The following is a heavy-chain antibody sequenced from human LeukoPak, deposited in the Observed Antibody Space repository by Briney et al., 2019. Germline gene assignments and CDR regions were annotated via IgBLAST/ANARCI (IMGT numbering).Heavy chain of an antibody. Sequence: GGSLRLSCAASGFTFTSYGMHWVRQAPGKGLEWVALTRYDKSDIYYADSVKGRFTISRDNSKNILYLQMNSLRAEDTAVYFCARGSATHQYSFVYWGQGTLVTVSS. D-gene: IGHD2-15*01. J-gene: IGHJ4*02. V-gene: IGHV3-30*02. CDR3: ARGSATHQYSFVY. CDR1: GFTFTSYG. CDR2: TRYDKSDI.